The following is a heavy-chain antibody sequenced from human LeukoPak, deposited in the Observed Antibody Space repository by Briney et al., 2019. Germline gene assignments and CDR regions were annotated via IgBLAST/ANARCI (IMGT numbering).Heavy chain of an antibody. CDR3: AREILRFDF. Sequence: ASVKVSCKASGYIFNSQGMNWVRQAPGQGLEWMGWINTHSGNPTYAQGFTGRFVFTLDASVSTTYLQISGLKPEDTAIYYCAREILRFDFWGQGTMVTVSS. J-gene: IGHJ3*01. CDR2: INTHSGNP. V-gene: IGHV7-4-1*02. CDR1: GYIFNSQG.